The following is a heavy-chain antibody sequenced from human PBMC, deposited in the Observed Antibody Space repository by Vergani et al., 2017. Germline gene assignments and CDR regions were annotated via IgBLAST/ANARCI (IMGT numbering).Heavy chain of an antibody. CDR1: GFTFSSYE. Sequence: EVQLVESGGGLVQPGGSLRLSCAASGFTFSSYEMNWVRQAPGKGLEWVSYISSSGSTIYYADSVKGRFTISRDNAKNSLYLQMNSLRAEDTAVYYCAIDHCQRGGDCLLLDYWGQGTLVTVSS. J-gene: IGHJ4*02. V-gene: IGHV3-48*03. CDR3: AIDHCQRGGDCLLLDY. CDR2: ISSSGSTI. D-gene: IGHD2-21*02.